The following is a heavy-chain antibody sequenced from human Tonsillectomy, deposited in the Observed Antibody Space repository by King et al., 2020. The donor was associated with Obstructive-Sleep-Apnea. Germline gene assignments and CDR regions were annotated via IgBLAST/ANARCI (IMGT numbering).Heavy chain of an antibody. V-gene: IGHV4-59*08. CDR1: GDSISSYY. J-gene: IGHJ2*01. D-gene: IGHD3-10*01. Sequence: VQLQESGPGLVKPSETLSLTCTVSGDSISSYYWSWIRQPPGKGLEWIGYFYYSGSTNYNPSLKSRVTISVDTSKNQFSLKLSSVTAADTAVYYCARQGYYGSGRYVDLWGRGTLVTVSS. CDR2: FYYSGST. CDR3: ARQGYYGSGRYVDL.